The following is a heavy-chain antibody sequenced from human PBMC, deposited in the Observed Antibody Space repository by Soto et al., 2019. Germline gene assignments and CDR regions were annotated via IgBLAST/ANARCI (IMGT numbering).Heavy chain of an antibody. CDR1: GLTFSGST. CDR2: IRTKANRYAT. V-gene: IGHV3-73*01. Sequence: GGSLRLSCATSGLTFSGSTMHWVRQASGKGLEWVGHIRTKANRYATVYAESLKGRFTISRDDSKNTAYLQVDSLKTEDTAVYYCTRQNGDFFEYWGQGALVTVSS. CDR3: TRQNGDFFEY. J-gene: IGHJ4*02. D-gene: IGHD3-10*01.